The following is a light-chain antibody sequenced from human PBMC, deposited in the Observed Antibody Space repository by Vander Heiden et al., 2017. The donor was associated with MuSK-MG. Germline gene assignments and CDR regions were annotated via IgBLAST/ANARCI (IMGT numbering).Light chain of an antibody. CDR2: AAS. J-gene: IGKJ2*02. V-gene: IGKV1-39*01. CDR3: QHRDSALCT. CDR1: QSISSY. Sequence: DIQMTQSPSSLSASVGDRVTITCRASQSISSYFNWYQQKPGKAPKLLIYAASSLQRGVPSRFSGSGSGTDFTLTISRLQPEDFATYYCQHRDSALCTFGQGTKVEIK.